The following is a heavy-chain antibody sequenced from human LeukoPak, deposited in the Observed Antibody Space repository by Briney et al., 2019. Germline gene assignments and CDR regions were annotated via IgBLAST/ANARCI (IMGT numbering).Heavy chain of an antibody. J-gene: IGHJ6*03. CDR2: TSGSGGST. CDR1: GFTFSSYA. CDR3: AKKAQALYYYYMDV. V-gene: IGHV3-23*01. Sequence: GGSLRLSCAASGFTFSSYAMSWVRQAPGKGLEWVSATSGSGGSTYYADSVKGRFTISRDNSKNTLYLQMNSLRAEDTAVYYCAKKAQALYYYYMDVWGKGTTVTISS.